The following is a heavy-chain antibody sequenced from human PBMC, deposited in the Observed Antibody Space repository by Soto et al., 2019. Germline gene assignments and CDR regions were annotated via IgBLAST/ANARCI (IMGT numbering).Heavy chain of an antibody. D-gene: IGHD2-15*01. CDR2: INHSGST. Sequence: QVQLQQWGAGLLKPSETLSLTCAVYGGSFSGYYRSWIRQPPGKGLEWIGEINHSGSTNYNPSLKSRVPIAVDTSKNQFSLKLGSVTAADTAVYYCARAAPRYCSGGSCYSGRDYWGHGTLVTVSS. CDR1: GGSFSGYY. V-gene: IGHV4-34*01. CDR3: ARAAPRYCSGGSCYSGRDY. J-gene: IGHJ4*01.